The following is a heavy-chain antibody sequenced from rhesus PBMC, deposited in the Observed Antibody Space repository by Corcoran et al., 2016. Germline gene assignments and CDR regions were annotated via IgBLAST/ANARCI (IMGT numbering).Heavy chain of an antibody. Sequence: EVQLVESGGGLVQPGGSLRLSCAASGFTFSSYDMSWVRQAPGKGLEWVTYISYTGKNINYADSVKGRFTISRDNAKNSLSLQMSSLRAEDTAVYYCTLRGYSYSFDYWGQGVLVTVSS. D-gene: IGHD5-12*01. CDR2: ISYTGKNI. CDR3: TLRGYSYSFDY. J-gene: IGHJ4*01. CDR1: GFTFSSYD. V-gene: IGHV3-136*01.